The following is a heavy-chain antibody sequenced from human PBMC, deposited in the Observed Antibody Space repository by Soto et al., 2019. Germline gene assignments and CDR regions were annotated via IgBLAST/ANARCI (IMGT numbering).Heavy chain of an antibody. D-gene: IGHD5-12*01. V-gene: IGHV1-69*12. Sequence: QVQLVQSGAEVKKPGSSVTVSCKASGGTFSSYTISWVRQAPGQGLEWMGGIIPIFGTANYAQKFQGRVTITADESTSTAYMALSSLRSEDLAVYYCARGNHRWLQLWYFDLWGRGTLVTVSS. CDR1: GGTFSSYT. CDR3: ARGNHRWLQLWYFDL. CDR2: IIPIFGTA. J-gene: IGHJ2*01.